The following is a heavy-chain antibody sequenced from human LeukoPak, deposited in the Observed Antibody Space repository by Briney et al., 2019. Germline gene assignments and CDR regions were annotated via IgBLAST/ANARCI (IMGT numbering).Heavy chain of an antibody. V-gene: IGHV4-59*01. Sequence: SETLSLTCTVSGGSISSYYWCWIRQPPGKGLEWIGYIYYSGSTNYNPSLKSRVTISVDTSKGQFSLKLSSVTAADTAVYYCARHSDDCSGSTCYDYWGQGTLVTVSS. CDR1: GGSISSYY. D-gene: IGHD2-15*01. CDR2: IYYSGST. CDR3: ARHSDDCSGSTCYDY. J-gene: IGHJ4*02.